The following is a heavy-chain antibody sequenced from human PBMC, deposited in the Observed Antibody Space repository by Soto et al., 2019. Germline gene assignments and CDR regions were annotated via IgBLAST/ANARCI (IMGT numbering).Heavy chain of an antibody. D-gene: IGHD2-21*02. CDR1: GGSISSYY. J-gene: IGHJ6*02. CDR2: IYYSGST. V-gene: IGHV4-59*12. Sequence: ETLSLTCTVSGGSISSYYWSWIRQPPGKGLEWIGYIYYSGSTNYNPSLKSRVTISVDTSKNQFSLKLSSVTAADTAVYYCARVCGGDCHYGMDVWGQGPTVTVSS. CDR3: ARVCGGDCHYGMDV.